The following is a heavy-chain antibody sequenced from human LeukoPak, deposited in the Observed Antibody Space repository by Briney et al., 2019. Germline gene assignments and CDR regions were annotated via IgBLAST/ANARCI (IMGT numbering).Heavy chain of an antibody. CDR2: ISGNNNYI. J-gene: IGHJ4*02. Sequence: GGSLRLSCAASGFTFSSYSMNCVRQAPGKGLEWVSSISGNNNYIYYADSVGGRFTISRDNARDSLFLQMDSLRAEDTAVYYCARDPHNPGPIDYWGQGTLVTVSS. V-gene: IGHV3-21*01. CDR1: GFTFSSYS. CDR3: ARDPHNPGPIDY.